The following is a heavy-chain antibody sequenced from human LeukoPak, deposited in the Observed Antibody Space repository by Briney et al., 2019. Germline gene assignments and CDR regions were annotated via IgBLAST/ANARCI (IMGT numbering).Heavy chain of an antibody. Sequence: ASVKVSCKASGYRFTSYGISWVRQAPGQGLEWMGWISAYNGNTNYAQKLQGRVTMTTDTSTSTAYMELMSLRSDDTAVYYCARGGDGDISTGLVSAYWGQGTLVTVSS. D-gene: IGHD3-9*01. CDR3: ARGGDGDISTGLVSAY. V-gene: IGHV1-18*01. CDR1: GYRFTSYG. J-gene: IGHJ4*02. CDR2: ISAYNGNT.